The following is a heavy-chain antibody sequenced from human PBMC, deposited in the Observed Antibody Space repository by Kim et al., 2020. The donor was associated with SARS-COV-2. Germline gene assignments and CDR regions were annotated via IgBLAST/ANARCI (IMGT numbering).Heavy chain of an antibody. CDR3: ARSAYITMIKAAFDY. J-gene: IGHJ4*02. CDR1: GYTFTSYG. Sequence: ASVKVSCKASGYTFTSYGISWVRQAPGQGLEWMGWISAYNGNTNYAQKLQGRVTMTTDTSTSTAYMELRSLRSDDTAVYYCARSAYITMIKAAFDYWGQGTLVTVSS. CDR2: ISAYNGNT. V-gene: IGHV1-18*01. D-gene: IGHD3-22*01.